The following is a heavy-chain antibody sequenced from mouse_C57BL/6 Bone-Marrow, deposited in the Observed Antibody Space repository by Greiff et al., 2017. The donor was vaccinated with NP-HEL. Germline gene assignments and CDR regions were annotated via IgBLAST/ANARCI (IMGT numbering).Heavy chain of an antibody. Sequence: VQLKESGPGLVQPSQSLSITCTVSGFSLTSYGVHWVRQSPGKGLEWLGVIWSGGSTDYNAAFISRLSISKDNSKSQVFFKMNSLQADDTAIYYCARSTMVTTGPHYYAMDYWGQGTSVTVSS. CDR3: ARSTMVTTGPHYYAMDY. CDR2: IWSGGST. V-gene: IGHV2-2*01. D-gene: IGHD2-2*01. J-gene: IGHJ4*01. CDR1: GFSLTSYG.